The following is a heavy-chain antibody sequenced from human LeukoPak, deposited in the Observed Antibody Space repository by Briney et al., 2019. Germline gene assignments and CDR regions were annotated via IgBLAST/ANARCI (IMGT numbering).Heavy chain of an antibody. CDR3: ARIFIRNGYSSYFDC. V-gene: IGHV4-38-2*02. CDR2: DYQSGTT. J-gene: IGHJ4*02. Sequence: SETLSLTCTVSGFSISSGHYWGWVRQPPGAGLECIGSDYQSGTTYYNPSLKSRVTTSVDMSKNQFSLRLRPVTAADTAVYYCARIFIRNGYSSYFDCWGQGTLVTVSS. D-gene: IGHD5-18*01. CDR1: GFSISSGHY.